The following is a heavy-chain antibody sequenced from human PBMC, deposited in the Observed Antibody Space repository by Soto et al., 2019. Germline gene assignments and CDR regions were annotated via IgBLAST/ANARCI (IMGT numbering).Heavy chain of an antibody. CDR3: ARDSGVTGADDY. V-gene: IGHV3-48*02. CDR1: GFIFSVYS. D-gene: IGHD6-19*01. J-gene: IGHJ4*02. Sequence: EVQLVESGGGLVEPGGSLRLSCAASGFIFSVYSMTWVRQAPGKGLEWVSYISAGSNTISYRDSVKGRFTISRDNAKNSLYLQMNSLRDEDTAVYYCARDSGVTGADDYWGQGTLVTVSS. CDR2: ISAGSNTI.